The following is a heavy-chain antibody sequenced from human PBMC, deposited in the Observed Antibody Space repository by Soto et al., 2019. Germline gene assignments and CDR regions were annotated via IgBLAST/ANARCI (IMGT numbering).Heavy chain of an antibody. CDR2: AYYRSQWHY. V-gene: IGHV6-1*01. CDR1: GDSVSSNSAA. D-gene: IGHD4-4*01. Sequence: SQTLSLTCAISGDSVSSNSAAWNWIRQSPSRGLEWLGRAYYRSQWHYDSAVSMRSRIAVIPDTSNNQFSLQLLSVSPDDTAVYYCTRQKGYSRTYSGLDFWGQGTTVIVSS. J-gene: IGHJ6*02. CDR3: TRQKGYSRTYSGLDF.